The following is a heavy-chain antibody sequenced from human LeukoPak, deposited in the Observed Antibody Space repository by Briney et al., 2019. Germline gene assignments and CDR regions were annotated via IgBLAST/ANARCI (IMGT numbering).Heavy chain of an antibody. D-gene: IGHD5-18*01. Sequence: GGSLRLSCAASGFTFSSYSMNWVRQAPGKGLEWVSSISSSSSYIYYADSVKGRFTISRDNAKNSLYLQTNSLRAEDTAVYYCARDILPGYSYGYYWGQGTLVTVSS. CDR2: ISSSSSYI. CDR1: GFTFSSYS. J-gene: IGHJ4*02. CDR3: ARDILPGYSYGYY. V-gene: IGHV3-21*01.